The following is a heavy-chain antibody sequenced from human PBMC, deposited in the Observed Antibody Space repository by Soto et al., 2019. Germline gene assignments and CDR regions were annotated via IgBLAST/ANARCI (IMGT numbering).Heavy chain of an antibody. CDR1: GYTFTRNW. V-gene: IGHV5-51*01. J-gene: IGHJ3*01. D-gene: IGHD2-21*02. CDR3: ATPGGRDFNAFDV. Sequence: PXDSLTISCKGSGYTFTRNWIGWVRQMPGKGLEWMGIIFPIDSDTRYSPSSQGQVTISADNSISTAYLQWSSLKASDTAIYYCATPGGRDFNAFDVWGQGTMVTVSS. CDR2: IFPIDSDT.